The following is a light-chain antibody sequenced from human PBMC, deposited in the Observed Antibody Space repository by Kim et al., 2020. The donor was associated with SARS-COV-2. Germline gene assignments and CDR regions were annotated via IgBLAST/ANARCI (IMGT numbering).Light chain of an antibody. CDR3: SSYTSSSTVV. Sequence: GKSNTITCTGTSSDVGGYNYVSWYQQNPGKAPKLMTYDVSKRPSGVSNRFSGSKAGNTASLTISGLQAEDEADYYCSSYTSSSTVVFGGGTQLTVL. CDR2: DVS. V-gene: IGLV2-14*04. CDR1: SSDVGGYNY. J-gene: IGLJ2*01.